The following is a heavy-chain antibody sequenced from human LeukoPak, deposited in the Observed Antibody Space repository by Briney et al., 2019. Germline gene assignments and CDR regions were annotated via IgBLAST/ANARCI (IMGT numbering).Heavy chain of an antibody. V-gene: IGHV4-59*08. Sequence: PSETLSLTCTFSGGSISSYYWSWIRQPPGKGLEWIAYIYYSGSTNYNPSLKSRVTISVDTSKNQFSLKLRSVTAADTAVYYCARHDSEWVGGGFDIWGQGTMVTGSS. CDR2: IYYSGST. J-gene: IGHJ3*02. D-gene: IGHD1-26*01. CDR3: ARHDSEWVGGGFDI. CDR1: GGSISSYY.